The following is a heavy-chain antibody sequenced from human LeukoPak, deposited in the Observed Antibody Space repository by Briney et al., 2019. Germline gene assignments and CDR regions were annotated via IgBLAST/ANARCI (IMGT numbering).Heavy chain of an antibody. Sequence: PSETLSLTCTVSGGSISSSYYYWGWIRQPPGKGLEWIGSIYYSGSTYYNPSLKSRVTISVDTSKNQFSLKLSSVTAADTAVYYCASPGSSTVTTADYWGQGTLVTVSS. CDR1: GGSISSSYYY. J-gene: IGHJ4*02. D-gene: IGHD4-17*01. CDR2: IYYSGST. V-gene: IGHV4-39*01. CDR3: ASPGSSTVTTADY.